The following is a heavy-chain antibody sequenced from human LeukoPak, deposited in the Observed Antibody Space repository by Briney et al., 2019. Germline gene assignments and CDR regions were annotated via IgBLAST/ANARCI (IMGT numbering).Heavy chain of an antibody. D-gene: IGHD2-15*01. CDR1: GGSFSGYY. V-gene: IGHV4-34*01. CDR3: AREYCSGGSCYGDY. Sequence: PSETLSLTCVVYGGSFSGYYWSWVRQSPGKGLEWIGEINHSGSTNYNPSLESRVTISEDTSKNQFSLNLSSVTAADTAVYYCAREYCSGGSCYGDYWGQGTLVTVSS. J-gene: IGHJ4*02. CDR2: INHSGST.